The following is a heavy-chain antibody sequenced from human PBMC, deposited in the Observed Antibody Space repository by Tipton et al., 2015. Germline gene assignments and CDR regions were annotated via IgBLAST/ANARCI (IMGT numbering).Heavy chain of an antibody. CDR3: AREAYSSSGLIFDY. Sequence: TLSLTCDVSGYSISSGYYWGWIRQPPGKGLEWIGSISHSGGTKYNPSLKSRVTISVDTSKNQFSLKLRSVTAADTAVYYCAREAYSSSGLIFDYWGQGTLVTVSS. CDR2: ISHSGGT. D-gene: IGHD6-6*01. J-gene: IGHJ4*02. CDR1: GYSISSGYY. V-gene: IGHV4-38-2*02.